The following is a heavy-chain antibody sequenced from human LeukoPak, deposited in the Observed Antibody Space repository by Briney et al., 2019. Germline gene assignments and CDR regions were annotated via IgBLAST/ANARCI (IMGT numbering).Heavy chain of an antibody. V-gene: IGHV1-24*01. D-gene: IGHD5-24*01. CDR3: ARVEMATISRAFDY. Sequence: ASVKVSCKVSGYTLTELSMHWVRQAPGKGLEWMGGFDPEDGETIYAQKFQGRVTMTEDTSTDTAYMELSSLRSEDTAVYYCARVEMATISRAFDYWGQGTLVTVSS. J-gene: IGHJ4*02. CDR1: GYTLTELS. CDR2: FDPEDGET.